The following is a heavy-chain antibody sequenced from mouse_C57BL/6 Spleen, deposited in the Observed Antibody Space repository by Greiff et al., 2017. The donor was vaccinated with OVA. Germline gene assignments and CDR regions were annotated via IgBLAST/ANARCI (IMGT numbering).Heavy chain of an antibody. D-gene: IGHD1-1*02. V-gene: IGHV1-69*01. CDR3: ARNYGSYYFDY. J-gene: IGHJ2*01. CDR2: IDPSDSYT. Sequence: QVQLQQPGAELVMPGASVKLSCKASGYTFTSYWMHWVKQRPGQGLEWIGEIDPSDSYTNYNQKFKGKSTLTVDKSSSTAYMQLSSLTSEDSAVYYCARNYGSYYFDYWGQGTTLTVSS. CDR1: GYTFTSYW.